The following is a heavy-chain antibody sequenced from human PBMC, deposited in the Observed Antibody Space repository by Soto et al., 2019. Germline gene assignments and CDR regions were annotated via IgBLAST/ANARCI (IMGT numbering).Heavy chain of an antibody. CDR3: AREPYDSSGYVDY. J-gene: IGHJ4*02. CDR1: GFTFSSYE. D-gene: IGHD3-22*01. V-gene: IGHV3-48*03. CDR2: ISSSGSTI. Sequence: GGSLRLSXAASGFTFSSYEMNWVRQAPGKGLEWVSYISSSGSTIYYADSVKGRFTISRDNAKNSLYLQMNSLRAEDTAVYYCAREPYDSSGYVDYWGQGTLVTVSS.